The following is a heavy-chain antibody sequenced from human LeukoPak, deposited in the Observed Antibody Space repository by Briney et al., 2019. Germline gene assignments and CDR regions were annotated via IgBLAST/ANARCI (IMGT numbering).Heavy chain of an antibody. J-gene: IGHJ5*02. CDR3: ARGLADCSSTSCYWNWFDP. CDR1: GFTFSSYA. V-gene: IGHV3-30*04. Sequence: PGRSLRLSCAASGFTFSSYAMHWVRQAPGKGLEWVAVISYDGSNKYYADSVKGRFTISRDNSKNTLYLQMNSLRAEDTAVYYCARGLADCSSTSCYWNWFDPWGRGTLVTVSS. D-gene: IGHD2-2*01. CDR2: ISYDGSNK.